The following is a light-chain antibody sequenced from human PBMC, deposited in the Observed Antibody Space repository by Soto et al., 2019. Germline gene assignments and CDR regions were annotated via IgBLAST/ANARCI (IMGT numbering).Light chain of an antibody. CDR2: GAS. Sequence: EIVLTQSPGTLSLSPGERATLSCRASQSVSSSYLAWYQQKPGQAPRLLIYGASSRATGIPDRFSGSGSGTDVTLTISRLEPDDFAVYYCHQYVSSPLTFGGGTKVEIK. CDR3: HQYVSSPLT. V-gene: IGKV3-20*01. CDR1: QSVSSSY. J-gene: IGKJ4*01.